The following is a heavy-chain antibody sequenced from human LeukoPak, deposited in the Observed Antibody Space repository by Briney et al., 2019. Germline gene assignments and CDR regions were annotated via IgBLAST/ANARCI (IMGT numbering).Heavy chain of an antibody. D-gene: IGHD1-26*01. CDR3: ARDRWGIVGARIPLDY. Sequence: SVKVSCKASGGTFSSYAISWVRQAPGQGLEWMGGIIPIFGTANYAQKFQGRVTITADESTSTAYMELSSLRSEDTAVYYCARDRWGIVGARIPLDYWGQGTLVTVSS. CDR1: GGTFSSYA. CDR2: IIPIFGTA. J-gene: IGHJ4*02. V-gene: IGHV1-69*13.